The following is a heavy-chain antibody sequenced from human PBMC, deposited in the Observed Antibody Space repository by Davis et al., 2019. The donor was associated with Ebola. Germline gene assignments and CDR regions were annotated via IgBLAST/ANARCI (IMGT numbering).Heavy chain of an antibody. CDR2: IYYSGST. CDR1: GGSISSHY. J-gene: IGHJ5*02. Sequence: PSETLSLTCTVSGGSISSHYWSWIRQPPGKGLEWIGYIYYSGSTNYNPSLKSRVTISVDPSKNQFSLNLRSVTAADTAVYYCARASSAYSNYVGSWFDPWGQGTLVTVSS. V-gene: IGHV4-59*11. CDR3: ARASSAYSNYVGSWFDP. D-gene: IGHD4-11*01.